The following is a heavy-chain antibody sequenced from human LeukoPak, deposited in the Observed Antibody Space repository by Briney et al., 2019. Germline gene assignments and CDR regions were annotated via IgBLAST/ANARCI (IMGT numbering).Heavy chain of an antibody. Sequence: GGSLRLSCLASGLTFSHFWMSWVRQAPGKGLEWVANIKQDGSEKYYVDSVKGRFTISRDNAKNSLYLQMNSLRAEDTAVYYCARETRLSGWYDYWGQGTLVTVSS. D-gene: IGHD6-19*01. J-gene: IGHJ4*02. CDR3: ARETRLSGWYDY. CDR1: GLTFSHFW. CDR2: IKQDGSEK. V-gene: IGHV3-7*01.